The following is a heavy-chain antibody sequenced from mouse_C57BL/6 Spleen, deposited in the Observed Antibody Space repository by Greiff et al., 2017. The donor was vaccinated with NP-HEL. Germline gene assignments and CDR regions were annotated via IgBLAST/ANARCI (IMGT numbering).Heavy chain of an antibody. D-gene: IGHD2-4*01. J-gene: IGHJ2*01. CDR2: IHPNSGST. CDR1: GYTFTSYW. V-gene: IGHV1-64*01. CDR3: ARSKDYDGSPFDY. Sequence: QVQLQQPGAELVKPGASVKLSCKASGYTFTSYWMHWVKQSPGQGLEWIGMIHPNSGSTNYNEKFKSKATLTVDKSSSTAYMQLSSLTSEDSAVDYCARSKDYDGSPFDYWGQGTTLTVSS.